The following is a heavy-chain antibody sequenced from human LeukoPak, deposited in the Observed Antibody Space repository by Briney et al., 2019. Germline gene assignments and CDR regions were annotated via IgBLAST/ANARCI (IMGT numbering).Heavy chain of an antibody. CDR2: IYTSGST. D-gene: IGHD2-2*01. CDR3: ARDGCSSTSCYLDYYYYMDV. Sequence: PSETLSLTCTVSGGSISSYYWSWIRQPAGKGLEWTGRIYTSGSTNYNPSLKSRVTMSVDTSKNQFSLKLSSVTAADTAVYYCARDGCSSTSCYLDYYYYMDVWGKGTTVTTSS. V-gene: IGHV4-4*07. J-gene: IGHJ6*03. CDR1: GGSISSYY.